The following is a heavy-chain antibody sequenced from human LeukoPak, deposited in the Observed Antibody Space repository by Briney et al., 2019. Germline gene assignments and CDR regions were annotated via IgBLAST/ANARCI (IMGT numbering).Heavy chain of an antibody. J-gene: IGHJ4*02. CDR2: ISSSDSTI. CDR1: GFTFSSYE. CDR3: AKSRSDVVDY. V-gene: IGHV3-48*03. Sequence: GGSLRLSCAASGFTFSSYEMNWVRQAPGKGLEWVSYISSSDSTIYYADSVKGRFTISRDNAKNSLYLQMNSLRAEDTAVYYCAKSRSDVVDYWGQGTLVTVSS. D-gene: IGHD3-3*01.